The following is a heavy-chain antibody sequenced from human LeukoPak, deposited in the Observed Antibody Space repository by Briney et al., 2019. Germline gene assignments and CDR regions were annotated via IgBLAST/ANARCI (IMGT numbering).Heavy chain of an antibody. D-gene: IGHD5-12*01. Sequence: ASVKVSCKASGYTFASYDINWVRQATGQGLEWMGWMNPNSGNTGYAQKFQGRVTMTRNTSISTAYMELSSLRSEDTAVYYCARGWLRFLNWFDPWGQGTLVTVSS. CDR1: GYTFASYD. J-gene: IGHJ5*02. V-gene: IGHV1-8*01. CDR2: MNPNSGNT. CDR3: ARGWLRFLNWFDP.